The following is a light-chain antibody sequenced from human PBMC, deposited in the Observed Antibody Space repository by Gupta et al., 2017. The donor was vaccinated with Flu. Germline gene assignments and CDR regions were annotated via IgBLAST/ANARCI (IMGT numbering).Light chain of an antibody. V-gene: IGKV1-27*01. J-gene: IGKJ2*01. CDR1: QGINSY. CDR3: QKDDSAPHT. Sequence: PSSRSASVGDKVTITCRASQGINSYLAWYQQRPGKVPKLLIYGASTLQSGVPSRFSGSGSGTDFTLTISSLQPEDVATYYCQKDDSAPHTFGQGTRLEIK. CDR2: GAS.